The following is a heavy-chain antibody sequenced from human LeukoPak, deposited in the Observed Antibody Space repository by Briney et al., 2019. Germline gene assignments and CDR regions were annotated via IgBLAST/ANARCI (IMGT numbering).Heavy chain of an antibody. Sequence: PGRSLRLSCSASGFTFDDYAMHSVRQAPGKGLEWVSGISWNSCSIGYADSVKGRFTIYRDNAKNSLYLQMNSLRAEDTALYYCAKARAAAGTLFDYWGQGTLVTVSS. CDR2: ISWNSCSI. J-gene: IGHJ4*02. CDR1: GFTFDDYA. D-gene: IGHD6-13*01. CDR3: AKARAAAGTLFDY. V-gene: IGHV3-9*01.